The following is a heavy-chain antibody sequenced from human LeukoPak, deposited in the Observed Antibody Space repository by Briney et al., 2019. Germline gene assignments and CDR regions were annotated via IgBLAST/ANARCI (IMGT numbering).Heavy chain of an antibody. J-gene: IGHJ5*02. Sequence: GASVTVSCKASGYTFTSYGISWVRQAPGQGLEWMGWISAYNGNTNYAQKVQGRVTMTTDTSTSTAYMELSSLRSEDTAVYYCARELWQAPPYYDILTGYYYWFDPWGQGTLVTVSS. CDR1: GYTFTSYG. CDR2: ISAYNGNT. D-gene: IGHD3-9*01. CDR3: ARELWQAPPYYDILTGYYYWFDP. V-gene: IGHV1-18*01.